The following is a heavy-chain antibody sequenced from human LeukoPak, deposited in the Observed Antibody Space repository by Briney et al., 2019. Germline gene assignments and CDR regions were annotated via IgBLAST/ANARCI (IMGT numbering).Heavy chain of an antibody. D-gene: IGHD3-22*01. J-gene: IGHJ4*02. CDR2: ISSSGSTI. Sequence: GGSLRLSCAASGFTFSSYEMNWVRQAPGKGLEWVSYISSSGSTIYYADSVKGRFTISRDNAKNSLYLQMNSLRAEDTAVYYCARGYYYDSSGQGYWGQGTLVTVSS. CDR1: GFTFSSYE. V-gene: IGHV3-48*03. CDR3: ARGYYYDSSGQGY.